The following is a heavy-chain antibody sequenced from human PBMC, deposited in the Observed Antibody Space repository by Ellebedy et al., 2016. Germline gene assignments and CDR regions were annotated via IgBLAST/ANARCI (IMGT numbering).Heavy chain of an antibody. Sequence: GESLKISXAASGFTFSSYTIGWVRHPPGKGLEWVSAISGSGGSTYYADSVKGRFTISRDNSKNTLYLQMNSLRTEDTAVYYCSKDPGEYYGSGSCWGYWGQGTLVTVSS. D-gene: IGHD3-10*01. CDR3: SKDPGEYYGSGSCWGY. CDR2: ISGSGGST. V-gene: IGHV3-23*01. CDR1: GFTFSSYT. J-gene: IGHJ4*02.